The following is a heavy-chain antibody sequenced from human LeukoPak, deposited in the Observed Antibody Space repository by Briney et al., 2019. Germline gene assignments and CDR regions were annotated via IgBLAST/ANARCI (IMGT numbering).Heavy chain of an antibody. V-gene: IGHV1-2*06. Sequence: ASVKVSCKASGYTFTGYYMHWVRQAPGQGLERMGRINPNSGGANYAQKFQGRVTMTRDTSVSTAYMELSRLRSDDTAVYYCARVIFGDSNAIDYWGQGTLVTVSS. CDR1: GYTFTGYY. J-gene: IGHJ4*02. CDR3: ARVIFGDSNAIDY. CDR2: INPNSGGA. D-gene: IGHD3-3*01.